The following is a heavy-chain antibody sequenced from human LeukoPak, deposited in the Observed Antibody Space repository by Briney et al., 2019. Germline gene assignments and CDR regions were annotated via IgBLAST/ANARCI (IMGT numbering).Heavy chain of an antibody. V-gene: IGHV1-69*05. CDR1: GGTFSSCA. Sequence: SVKVSCKASGGTFSSCAISWVRQAPGQGLEWMGGIIPIFGTANYAQKFQGRVTITTDESTSTAYMELSSLRSEDTAVYYCARDQEVDGVVISNWFDPWGQGTLVTVSS. D-gene: IGHD3-3*01. CDR3: ARDQEVDGVVISNWFDP. CDR2: IIPIFGTA. J-gene: IGHJ5*02.